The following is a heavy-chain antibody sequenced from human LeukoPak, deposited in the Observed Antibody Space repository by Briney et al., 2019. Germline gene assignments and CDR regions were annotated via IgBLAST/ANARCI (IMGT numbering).Heavy chain of an antibody. V-gene: IGHV4-4*02. CDR2: IYHTGST. D-gene: IGHD5/OR15-5a*01. CDR1: GGSISGSNW. CDR3: ATRYSVWPK. J-gene: IGHJ4*02. Sequence: SGTLSLTCAVSGGSISGSNWCWGSWVRQRPEKGLEWIGEIYHTGSTNYNPSLKSRVTISLDKSKNQFSLTLTSVTAADTAMYYCATRYSVWPKWGPGTLVTVSS.